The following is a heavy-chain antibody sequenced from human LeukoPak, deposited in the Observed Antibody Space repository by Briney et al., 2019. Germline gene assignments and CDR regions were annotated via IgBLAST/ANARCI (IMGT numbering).Heavy chain of an antibody. Sequence: PSETLSLTCTVSGGSISSYYWSWIRQPAGKGLEWIGRIYTSGSTNYNPSLKSRVTISVDTSKNQFSLKLSSVTAADTAVYYCAREVVRGVPTIDYFDYWGQGTLVTVSS. CDR2: IYTSGST. CDR1: GGSISSYY. D-gene: IGHD3-10*01. V-gene: IGHV4-4*07. J-gene: IGHJ4*02. CDR3: AREVVRGVPTIDYFDY.